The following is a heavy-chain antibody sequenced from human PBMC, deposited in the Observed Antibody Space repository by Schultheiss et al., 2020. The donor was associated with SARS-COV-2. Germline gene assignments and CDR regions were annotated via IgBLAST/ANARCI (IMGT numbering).Heavy chain of an antibody. CDR1: GFTFSSYS. J-gene: IGHJ4*02. Sequence: GGSLRLSCAASGFTFSSYSMNWVRQAPGKGLEWVSSISSGSSYIYYADSVKGRFTISRDNAKNSLYLQMNSLRAEDTAVYYCAREAYYYDSSAYYELPCFDYWGQGTLVTVSS. V-gene: IGHV3-21*01. D-gene: IGHD3-22*01. CDR2: ISSGSSYI. CDR3: AREAYYYDSSAYYELPCFDY.